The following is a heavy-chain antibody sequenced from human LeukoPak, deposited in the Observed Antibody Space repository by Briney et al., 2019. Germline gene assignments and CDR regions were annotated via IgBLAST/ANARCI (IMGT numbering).Heavy chain of an antibody. CDR2: IYYSGST. J-gene: IGHJ4*02. D-gene: IGHD3-3*01. CDR3: ARVPALEWLFAYFDY. Sequence: PSETLSLTCTVSGGSISSYYWSWIRQPPGKGLDWIGYIYYSGSTNYNPSLKSRVTISVDTSKNQFSLKLSSVTAADTAVYYCARVPALEWLFAYFDYWGQGTLVTVSS. CDR1: GGSISSYY. V-gene: IGHV4-59*01.